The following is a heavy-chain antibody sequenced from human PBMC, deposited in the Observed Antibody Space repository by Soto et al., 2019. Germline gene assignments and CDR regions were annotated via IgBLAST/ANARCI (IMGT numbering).Heavy chain of an antibody. CDR2: IYHSGST. J-gene: IGHJ5*02. CDR3: AREATVTNEAWFDP. CDR1: GYSISSGYY. Sequence: LSLTCAVSGYSISSGYYWGWIRQPPGKGLEWIGSIYHSGSTYYNPSLKSRVTISVDTSKNQFSLKLSSVTAADTAVYYCAREATVTNEAWFDPWGQGTLVTVS. V-gene: IGHV4-38-2*02. D-gene: IGHD4-17*01.